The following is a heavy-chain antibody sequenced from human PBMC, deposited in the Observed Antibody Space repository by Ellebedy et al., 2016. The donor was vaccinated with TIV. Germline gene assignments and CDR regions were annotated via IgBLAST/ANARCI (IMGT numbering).Heavy chain of an antibody. D-gene: IGHD4-23*01. CDR1: GGSISNYY. V-gene: IGHV4-59*01. CDR2: IYYSGSI. J-gene: IGHJ6*04. CDR3: AREGRGNSAGMDV. Sequence: MPSETLSLTCTVSGGSISNYYWSWIRQPPGKGLEWIGYIYYSGSIKYNPSLESRVTISVDTSKNQFSLKLSSVTAADTAVYYCAREGRGNSAGMDVWGKGTTVTVSS.